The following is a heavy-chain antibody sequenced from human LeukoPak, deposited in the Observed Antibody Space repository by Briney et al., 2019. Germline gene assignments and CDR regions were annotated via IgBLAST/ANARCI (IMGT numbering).Heavy chain of an antibody. CDR2: ISYNGDNK. J-gene: IGHJ4*02. V-gene: IGHV3-30-3*01. D-gene: IGHD3-3*01. Sequence: GGSLRLSCATSGFNFSGFAMNWVRQAPGKGPKWVAVISYNGDNKYYADSVKGRSIISRDNSKNTLFLQLNSLRPEDTAVYYCATLYDFPSDFWGQGTLVTVSS. CDR1: GFNFSGFA. CDR3: ATLYDFPSDF.